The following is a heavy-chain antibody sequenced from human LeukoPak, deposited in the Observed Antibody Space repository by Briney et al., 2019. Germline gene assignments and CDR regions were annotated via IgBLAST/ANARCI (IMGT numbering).Heavy chain of an antibody. CDR1: VYAFTRYY. J-gene: IGHJ4*02. Sequence: ASVKVSCKAPVYAFTRYYMHCVRKTPGQGLEWMGWINPNTVDTNYVRKFQSRVTMTRDTSINTAYMAPRSLRSDDTAAYHCARSRRVGNGEYPDYWGQGTLVTVSS. D-gene: IGHD3-10*01. CDR2: INPNTVDT. CDR3: ARSRRVGNGEYPDY. V-gene: IGHV1-2*02.